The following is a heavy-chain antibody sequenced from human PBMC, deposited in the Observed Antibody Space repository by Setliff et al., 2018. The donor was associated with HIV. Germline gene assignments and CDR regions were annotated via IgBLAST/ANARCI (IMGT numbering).Heavy chain of an antibody. J-gene: IGHJ4*02. CDR1: GFNFNHYA. CDR2: ISFDGQKQ. D-gene: IGHD6-19*01. CDR3: ARVGVPFSSDRFFDN. V-gene: IGHV3-30*01. Sequence: GGSLRLSCTVSGFNFNHYAIHLVRQAPGKGLEWVSVISFDGQKQYYADSVRGRFTVSKDNLQNSVALQMNGLRAADTGVYYCARVGVPFSSDRFFDNWGQGALVTVSS.